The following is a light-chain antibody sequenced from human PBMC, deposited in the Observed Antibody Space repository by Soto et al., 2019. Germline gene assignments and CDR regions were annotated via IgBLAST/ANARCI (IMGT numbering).Light chain of an antibody. J-gene: IGKJ2*01. CDR3: HQSYRTPYT. CDR1: QGISTY. CDR2: DAS. Sequence: DIQMTQSPSSLSASVGDRVTITCRASQGISTYLVWYQQRQGRAPKLLIYDASSLVSGVPSRFSGSGSGTAFTLTTSSLQPEAFATYYCHQSYRTPYTFGQGTKLETK. V-gene: IGKV1-39*01.